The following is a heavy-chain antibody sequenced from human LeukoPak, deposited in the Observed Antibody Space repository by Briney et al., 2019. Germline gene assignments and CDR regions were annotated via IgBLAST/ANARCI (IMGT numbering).Heavy chain of an antibody. CDR2: ISYDGSNK. D-gene: IGHD3-3*01. Sequence: GGSLRLSCAASGFTFSSYAMHWVRQAPGKGLEWVAVISYDGSNKYYADSVRGRFTISRDNSKNTLYLQMNSLRAEDTAVYYCARTHVLRFLEWPSMDVWGKGTTVTVSS. CDR3: ARTHVLRFLEWPSMDV. V-gene: IGHV3-30-3*01. CDR1: GFTFSSYA. J-gene: IGHJ6*03.